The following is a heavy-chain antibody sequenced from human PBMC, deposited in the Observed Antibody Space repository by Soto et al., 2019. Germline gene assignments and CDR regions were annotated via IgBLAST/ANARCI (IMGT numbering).Heavy chain of an antibody. CDR1: GGSISIGGYY. Sequence: SETLSLTCTVSGGSISIGGYYWSWIRQHPGKGLEWIGYIYYSGSTYYNPSLKSRVTISVDTSKNQFSLKLSSVTAADTAVYYCARDRPKNDYYYYGMDVWGQGTTVTVSS. CDR3: ARDRPKNDYYYYGMDV. V-gene: IGHV4-31*03. CDR2: IYYSGST. J-gene: IGHJ6*02.